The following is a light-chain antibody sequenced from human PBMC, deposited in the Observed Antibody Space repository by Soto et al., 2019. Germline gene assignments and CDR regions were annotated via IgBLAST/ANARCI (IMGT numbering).Light chain of an antibody. Sequence: QSALTQPASVSGSPGQSITISCTGARTDVDGHDYVSWYQQHPGQAPKLIIFDVHNRPSVVSSRFSGSKSGDTASLTISGLRAEDDGDYYCSSYTASTPFYVFGTGTKLTVL. CDR3: SSYTASTPFYV. J-gene: IGLJ1*01. V-gene: IGLV2-14*03. CDR2: DVH. CDR1: RTDVDGHDY.